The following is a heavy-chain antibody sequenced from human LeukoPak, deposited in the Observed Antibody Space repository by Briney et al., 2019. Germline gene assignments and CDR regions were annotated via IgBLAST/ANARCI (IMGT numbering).Heavy chain of an antibody. V-gene: IGHV3-23*01. CDR2: ISGSGGST. CDR1: GFTFSNAW. J-gene: IGHJ4*02. Sequence: GGSLRLSCAASGFTFSNAWMSWVRQAPGKGLEWVSAISGSGGSTYYADSVKGRFTISRDNSKNTLYLQMNSLRAEDTAVYYCARRGLALDYWGQGTLVTVSS. CDR3: ARRGLALDY.